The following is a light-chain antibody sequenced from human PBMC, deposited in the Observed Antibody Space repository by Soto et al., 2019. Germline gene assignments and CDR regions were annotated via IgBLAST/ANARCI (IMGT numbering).Light chain of an antibody. CDR1: RRDVGGYNY. J-gene: IGLJ1*01. Sequence: QSVTTQPASGSGSPGESDTLSCTGTRRDVGGYNYVSWYQQYPGKAPKVMIYAVTKRPSGVPDRISGSKSGNTASLTISGLQAEDEADYYCCSYAGSYTHYVFGTGTKVTVL. CDR3: CSYAGSYTHYV. V-gene: IGLV2-11*01. CDR2: AVT.